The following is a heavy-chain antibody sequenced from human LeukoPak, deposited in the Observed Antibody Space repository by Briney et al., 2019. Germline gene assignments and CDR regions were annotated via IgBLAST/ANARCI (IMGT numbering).Heavy chain of an antibody. J-gene: IGHJ4*02. V-gene: IGHV3-23*01. Sequence: GGSLRLSCAGSGFTLHGFAMIWVRQAPGQGLEWVSSISGSGTTTYYADSVKGRFTISRDNSKNTLYLQMNSLRAEDTAVYYCARDAAAGIPYWGQGTLVTVSS. CDR2: ISGSGTTT. CDR3: ARDAAAGIPY. CDR1: GFTLHGFA. D-gene: IGHD6-13*01.